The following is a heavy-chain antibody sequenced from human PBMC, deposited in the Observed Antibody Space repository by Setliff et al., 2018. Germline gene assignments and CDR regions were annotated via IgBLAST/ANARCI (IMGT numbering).Heavy chain of an antibody. J-gene: IGHJ4*02. Sequence: PSETLSLTCNVSGDSISSTYHWGWIRQSPGKGLEWIGTIYHSGNTYYNPSLNSRLTISVDTSKNQFSLRLTSVTAADTAIYYCARDGCSGGSCYWFDYWGQGTLVT. V-gene: IGHV4-38-2*02. CDR3: ARDGCSGGSCYWFDY. D-gene: IGHD2-15*01. CDR1: GDSISSTYH. CDR2: IYHSGNT.